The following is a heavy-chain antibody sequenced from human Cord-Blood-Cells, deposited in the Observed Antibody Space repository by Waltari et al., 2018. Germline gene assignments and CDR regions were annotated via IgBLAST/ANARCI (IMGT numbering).Heavy chain of an antibody. D-gene: IGHD7-27*01. V-gene: IGHV3-53*01. CDR1: GFTVSSNY. Sequence: EVQLVESGGGLIQPGGSLRLSCAASGFTVSSNYMSWVRQAPGKGLEWVSVIYSGGSTYYADSVKGRFTISRDNSKNTLYLQMNSLRAEDTAVYYCARGPSNWRQGWYFDLWGRGTLVTVSS. J-gene: IGHJ2*01. CDR3: ARGPSNWRQGWYFDL. CDR2: IYSGGST.